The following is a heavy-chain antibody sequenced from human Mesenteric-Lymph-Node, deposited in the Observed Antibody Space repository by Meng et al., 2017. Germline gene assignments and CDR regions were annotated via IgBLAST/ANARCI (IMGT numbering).Heavy chain of an antibody. V-gene: IGHV1-8*01. D-gene: IGHD3-22*01. CDR2: MNPNSGNT. CDR3: ARDSADYYDSRRYFQH. Sequence: ASVKVSCKASGYTFTSYDINWVRQATGQGLEWMGWMNPNSGNTAYAQKFQGRVTMTRDTSISTAYMELSRLRSDDTAVYYCARDSADYYDSRRYFQHWGQGTLVTVSS. J-gene: IGHJ1*01. CDR1: GYTFTSYD.